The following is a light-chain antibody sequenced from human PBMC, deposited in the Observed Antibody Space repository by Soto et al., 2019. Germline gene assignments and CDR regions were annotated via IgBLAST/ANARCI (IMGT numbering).Light chain of an antibody. CDR1: QYIGNN. Sequence: IVMTQSPVPLSVSPGESATLSCRASQYIGNNLAWYQKKPGQAPRLLIYGVFTRATGIPARFRGSWSGTECTLTISSLQSEDVAVYHCHQYNSWPLTVGGGTKVDIK. J-gene: IGKJ4*01. CDR2: GVF. V-gene: IGKV3D-15*01. CDR3: HQYNSWPLT.